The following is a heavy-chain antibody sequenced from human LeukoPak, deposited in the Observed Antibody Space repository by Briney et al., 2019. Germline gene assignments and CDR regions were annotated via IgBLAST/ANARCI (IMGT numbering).Heavy chain of an antibody. CDR1: GFTFDDYA. V-gene: IGHV3-9*01. Sequence: GRPLRLSCAGSGFTFDDYAIHWVRQAPGKGLEWVSGISWDSGTIVYADSVKGRFTISRDNSKNSLYLQMNSLRAEDTAFYYCAKDRVAGIGYWFFDLWGRGTLVTVSS. D-gene: IGHD6-19*01. J-gene: IGHJ2*01. CDR2: ISWDSGTI. CDR3: AKDRVAGIGYWFFDL.